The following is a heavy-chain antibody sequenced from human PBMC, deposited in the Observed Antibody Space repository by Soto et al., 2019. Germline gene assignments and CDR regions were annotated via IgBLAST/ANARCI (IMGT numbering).Heavy chain of an antibody. CDR2: INHSGST. CDR1: GGSFSGYY. CDR3: ARAGTAAAGTPRHFDY. J-gene: IGHJ4*02. V-gene: IGHV4-34*01. D-gene: IGHD6-13*01. Sequence: SETLSLTCAVYGGSFSGYYWSWIRQPPGKGLEWIGEINHSGSTNYNPSLKSRVTISVDTSKNQFSLKLSSVTAADTAVYYCARAGTAAAGTPRHFDYWGQGTLVTVSS.